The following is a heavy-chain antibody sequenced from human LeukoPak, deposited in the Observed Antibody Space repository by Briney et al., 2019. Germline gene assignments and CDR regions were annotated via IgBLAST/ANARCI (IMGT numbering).Heavy chain of an antibody. J-gene: IGHJ4*02. CDR1: GASISRYY. Sequence: SETLSLTCSVSGASISRYYWSWIRQPPGKGLEWIGYIYNSGNTNYNPSPKSRVTISVDTSKKQFSLKLSSVTAADTAVYYCARSIGEYSSSWYQGFDYWGQGTLVTVSS. CDR3: ARSIGEYSSSWYQGFDY. D-gene: IGHD6-13*01. V-gene: IGHV4-59*01. CDR2: IYNSGNT.